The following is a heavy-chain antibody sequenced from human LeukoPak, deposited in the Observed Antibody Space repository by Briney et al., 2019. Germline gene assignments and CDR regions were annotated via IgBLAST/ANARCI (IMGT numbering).Heavy chain of an antibody. CDR1: RFTFSNHG. V-gene: IGHV3-33*01. CDR2: IWYDGSNK. Sequence: GALRLSCAASRFTFSNHGMHWVRQAPGKGLEWAAVIWYDGSNKYYADSVKGRFTISRDNSKNMLYLQMNSLRAEDTGVYFCARDRSVDYFDYWGQGTLVTVSS. J-gene: IGHJ4*02. CDR3: ARDRSVDYFDY. D-gene: IGHD3-3*01.